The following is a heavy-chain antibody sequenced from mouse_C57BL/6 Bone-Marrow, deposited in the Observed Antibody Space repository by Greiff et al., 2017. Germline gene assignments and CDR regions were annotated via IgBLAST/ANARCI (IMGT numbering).Heavy chain of an antibody. CDR3: ASYYYGSSSPYYFDY. D-gene: IGHD1-1*01. CDR1: GFTFSDYG. J-gene: IGHJ2*01. CDR2: ISSGSSTI. V-gene: IGHV5-17*01. Sequence: EVKLVESGGGLVKPGGSLKLSCAASGFTFSDYGMHWVRQAPEKGLEWVAYISSGSSTIYYADTVKGRFTISRDNAKNTLFLQMTSLRSEDTAMYYCASYYYGSSSPYYFDYWGQGTTLTVSS.